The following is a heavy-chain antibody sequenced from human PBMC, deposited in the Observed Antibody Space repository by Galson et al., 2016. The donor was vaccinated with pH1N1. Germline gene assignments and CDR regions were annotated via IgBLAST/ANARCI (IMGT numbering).Heavy chain of an antibody. CDR1: GFTFSNYW. Sequence: SLRLSCAASGFTFSNYWMHWVRQAPGKGLVWVSRINSDGSSTSYADSVKGRFTISRDNAKNTLYLQMNSLRAEDTAVYYCARAQQPGWAGYYYGMDVWGQGTTVTVSS. J-gene: IGHJ6*02. CDR2: INSDGSST. D-gene: IGHD6-13*01. CDR3: ARAQQPGWAGYYYGMDV. V-gene: IGHV3-74*01.